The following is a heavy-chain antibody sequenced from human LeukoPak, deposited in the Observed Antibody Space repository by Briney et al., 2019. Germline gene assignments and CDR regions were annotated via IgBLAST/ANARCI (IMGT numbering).Heavy chain of an antibody. V-gene: IGHV4-39*07. CDR1: GGSISSSSYY. Sequence: SETLSLTCTVSGGSISSSSYYWGWIRQPPGKGLEWVGSIHSSGSTYYNLSLKSRVTISVDTSKNQFSLKLSSVTAADTAVYYCARGGYGARRWFDPWGQGTLVTVSS. J-gene: IGHJ5*02. CDR2: IHSSGST. D-gene: IGHD5-12*01. CDR3: ARGGYGARRWFDP.